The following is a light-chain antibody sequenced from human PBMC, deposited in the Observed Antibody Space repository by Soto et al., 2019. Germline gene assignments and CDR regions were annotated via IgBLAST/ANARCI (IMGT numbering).Light chain of an antibody. CDR1: QSISSSY. V-gene: IGKV3-20*01. CDR2: GAS. Sequence: EIVLTQSPGTLSLSPGERATLSCRASQSISSSYFAWYQQKPGQAPRLLIYGASSRATGIPDRFSGSGSGTDFTHTISRLEPEDFAVYYCQQYCSSPRAMYTFGQGTKLDIK. CDR3: QQYCSSPRAMYT. J-gene: IGKJ2*01.